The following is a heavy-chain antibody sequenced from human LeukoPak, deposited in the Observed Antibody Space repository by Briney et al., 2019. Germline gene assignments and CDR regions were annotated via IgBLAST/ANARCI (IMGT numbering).Heavy chain of an antibody. J-gene: IGHJ4*02. CDR3: ARSSGYDSFDY. D-gene: IGHD5-12*01. CDR2: IFNIGST. V-gene: IGHV4-59*08. Sequence: SETLSLTCTVSGGSITSDHWTWIRQPPGKGLEYIGYIFNIGSTNYNPSLKSRVTISLDTSRNQFSLKLTSVTAADTAVYYCARSSGYDSFDYWGQGTLVTVSS. CDR1: GGSITSDH.